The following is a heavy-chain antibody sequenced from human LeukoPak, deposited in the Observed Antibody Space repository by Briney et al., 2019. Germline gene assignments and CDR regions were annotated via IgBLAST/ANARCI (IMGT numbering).Heavy chain of an antibody. Sequence: PGRSLRLSCAASGFTFDDYAMHWVRQAPGKGLEWVSGISWNSGSIGYADSVKGRFTISRDNAKNSLYLQMNSLRAEDTALYYCARDGDSGSYYEGYYFDYWGQGTLVTVSS. CDR2: ISWNSGSI. V-gene: IGHV3-9*01. CDR3: ARDGDSGSYYEGYYFDY. D-gene: IGHD1-26*01. CDR1: GFTFDDYA. J-gene: IGHJ4*02.